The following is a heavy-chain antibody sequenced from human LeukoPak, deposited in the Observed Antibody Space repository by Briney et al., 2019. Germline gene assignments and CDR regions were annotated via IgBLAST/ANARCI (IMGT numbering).Heavy chain of an antibody. V-gene: IGHV3-11*04. CDR2: ISSSGSTI. J-gene: IGHJ3*02. D-gene: IGHD3-3*01. CDR3: ASYYDFWSGYYGGDLAAFDI. Sequence: EGSLRLSCAASGFTFSDYYMSWIRQAPGKGLEWVSYISSSGSTIYYADSVKGRFTISRDNAKNSLYLQMNSLGAEDTAVYYCASYYDFWSGYYGGDLAAFDIWGQGTMVTVSS. CDR1: GFTFSDYY.